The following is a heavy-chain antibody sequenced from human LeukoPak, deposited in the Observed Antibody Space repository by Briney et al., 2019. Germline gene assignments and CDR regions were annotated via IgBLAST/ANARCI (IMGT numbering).Heavy chain of an antibody. D-gene: IGHD6-13*01. Sequence: SETLSLTCAVSGYSLSSGYYWGRIRQPPGKGLEWIASISPSGSTFYNPSLKSRVTISVDTSKNQFSLKLRSVTAADTAVYYCALSPLGAAGTWSGLFDYWGQGTLVTVSS. CDR1: GYSLSSGYY. CDR3: ALSPLGAAGTWSGLFDY. V-gene: IGHV4-38-2*01. CDR2: ISPSGST. J-gene: IGHJ4*02.